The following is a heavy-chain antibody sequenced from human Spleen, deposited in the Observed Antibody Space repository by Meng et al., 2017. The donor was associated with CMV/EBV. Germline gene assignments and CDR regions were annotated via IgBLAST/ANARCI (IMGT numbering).Heavy chain of an antibody. CDR1: GYTFTDFY. CDR3: ATTLD. CDR2: FDPDDGEY. Sequence: PRDTVKISCKVSGYTFTDFYIHWVQQDPGTGLQWMERFDPDDGEYIYAEKFQGRVTMTADTSTETAYMELNSLTYENSAVYYWATTLDWGQGTLVTVSS. J-gene: IGHJ1*01. V-gene: IGHV1-69-2*01.